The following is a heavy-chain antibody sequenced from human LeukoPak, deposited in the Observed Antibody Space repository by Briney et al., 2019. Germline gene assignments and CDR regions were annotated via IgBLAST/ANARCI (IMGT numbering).Heavy chain of an antibody. CDR1: GGSFSGYY. J-gene: IGHJ6*03. CDR2: MYSSGST. Sequence: SETLSLTCAVYGGSFSGYYWTWIRQPAGKGLEWIGRMYSSGSTIYNPSLKSRVTMSVDTSKNQFSLTLSSVTAADTAVYYCARTRSYYMDVWAKGTTVTVSS. D-gene: IGHD6-19*01. CDR3: ARTRSYYMDV. V-gene: IGHV4-59*10.